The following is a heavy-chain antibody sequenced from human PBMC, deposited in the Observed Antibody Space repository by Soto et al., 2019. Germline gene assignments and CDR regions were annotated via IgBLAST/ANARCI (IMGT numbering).Heavy chain of an antibody. J-gene: IGHJ2*01. Sequence: PGGSLRLSCAASGFTFSSYSMNWVRQAPGKGLEWVSYISSGSNTIYYADSVKGRFTISRDNAKNSLYQQMNSLRDEDTALYYFARLGGWYGVWNWYFDVWGRGTLVTVSA. D-gene: IGHD6-19*01. CDR3: ARLGGWYGVWNWYFDV. V-gene: IGHV3-48*02. CDR2: ISSGSNTI. CDR1: GFTFSSYS.